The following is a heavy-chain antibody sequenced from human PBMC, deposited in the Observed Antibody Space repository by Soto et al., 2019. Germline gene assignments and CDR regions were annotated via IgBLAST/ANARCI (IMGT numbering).Heavy chain of an antibody. CDR1: GFTFSSYG. CDR2: ISYDGSNK. Sequence: LSLTCAASGFTFSSYGMHWVRQAPGKGLEWVAVISYDGSNKYYADSVKGRFTISRDNSKNTLYLQMNSLRAEDTAVYYCANDPDYYGSGRTGAYYFDYWGQGTLVTVSS. V-gene: IGHV3-30*18. J-gene: IGHJ4*02. D-gene: IGHD3-10*01. CDR3: ANDPDYYGSGRTGAYYFDY.